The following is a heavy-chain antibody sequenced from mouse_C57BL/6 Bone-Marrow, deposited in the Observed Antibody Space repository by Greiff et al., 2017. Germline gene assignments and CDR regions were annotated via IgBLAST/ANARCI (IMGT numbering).Heavy chain of an antibody. D-gene: IGHD1-1*01. CDR1: GYTFTSYD. Sequence: VKLMESGPELVKPGASVKLSCKASGYTFTSYDINWVKQRPGQGLEWIGGIYPRDGSTKYNEKFKGKATLTVDTSSSTAYMELHSLTSEDSAVYFCARLEFDGSSGDWYFDVWGTGTTVTVSS. CDR2: IYPRDGST. V-gene: IGHV1-85*01. CDR3: ARLEFDGSSGDWYFDV. J-gene: IGHJ1*03.